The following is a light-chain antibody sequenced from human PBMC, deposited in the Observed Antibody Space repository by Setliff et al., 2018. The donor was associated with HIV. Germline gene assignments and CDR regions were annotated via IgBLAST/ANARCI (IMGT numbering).Light chain of an antibody. CDR3: QQYNNWPPS. Sequence: EIVMTQSPATLSVSPGERATLSCRASQSVSSNLAWYQQKPGQAPRLLIYGASTRATGIPARFRGSGSGTEFTLTISSLQSEDFAVYYCQQYNNWPPSFGQGTKVDIK. V-gene: IGKV3-15*01. CDR1: QSVSSN. CDR2: GAS. J-gene: IGKJ1*01.